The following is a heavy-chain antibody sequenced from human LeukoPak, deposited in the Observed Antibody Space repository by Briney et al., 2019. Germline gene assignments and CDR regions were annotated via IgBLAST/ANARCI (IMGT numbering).Heavy chain of an antibody. D-gene: IGHD3-22*01. CDR1: GYTFTGYY. CDR3: AREVNYYDSSGYYCDY. V-gene: IGHV1-2*02. Sequence: ASVKVSCKASGYTFTGYYMHWVRQAPGQGLEWMGWINPNSGGTNYAQKFQGRVTMTRDTSISTAYMELSRLRSDDTAVYYCAREVNYYDSSGYYCDYWSRGTLVTVSS. CDR2: INPNSGGT. J-gene: IGHJ4*02.